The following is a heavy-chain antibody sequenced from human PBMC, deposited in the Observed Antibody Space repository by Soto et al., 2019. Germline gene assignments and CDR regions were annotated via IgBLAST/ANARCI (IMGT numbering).Heavy chain of an antibody. J-gene: IGHJ5*02. CDR3: ARHDVLLWFGELFHNWFAP. V-gene: IGHV4-59*08. Sequence: PSETLSLTCTVSGASISRYYWSWIRQSPGKGLEWIGYLYNTGSTIYNPSLKSRVTISVDTSKNQFSLKLNSVTAADTAVYYCARHDVLLWFGELFHNWFAPWGQGTLVTVSS. CDR2: LYNTGST. CDR1: GASISRYY. D-gene: IGHD3-10*01.